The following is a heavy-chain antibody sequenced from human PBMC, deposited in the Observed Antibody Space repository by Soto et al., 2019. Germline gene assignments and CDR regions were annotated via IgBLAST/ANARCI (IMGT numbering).Heavy chain of an antibody. J-gene: IGHJ4*02. Sequence: ASVKASSKASGFTFTSNCMSWLRQSPGQGLEWMGWISAYNGNTNYAQKLQGRVTMTTDTSTSTAYMELRSLRSDDTAVYYCARDYDYISPAPSYWGQGTLVTVSS. V-gene: IGHV1-18*01. D-gene: IGHD5-12*01. CDR3: ARDYDYISPAPSY. CDR1: GFTFTSNC. CDR2: ISAYNGNT.